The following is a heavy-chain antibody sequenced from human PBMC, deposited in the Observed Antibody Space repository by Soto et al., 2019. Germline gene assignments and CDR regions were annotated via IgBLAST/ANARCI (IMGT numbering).Heavy chain of an antibody. J-gene: IGHJ6*02. Sequence: SETLSLTCTVSGGSISSYYWSWIRQPPGKGLEWIGYIYYSGSTNYNPSLKSRVTISVDTSKNQFSLKLSSVTAADTAVYYCARDPGPSTVPYYYYGMDVWGQGTTVTVSS. CDR1: GGSISSYY. CDR3: ARDPGPSTVPYYYYGMDV. V-gene: IGHV4-59*01. D-gene: IGHD4-17*01. CDR2: IYYSGST.